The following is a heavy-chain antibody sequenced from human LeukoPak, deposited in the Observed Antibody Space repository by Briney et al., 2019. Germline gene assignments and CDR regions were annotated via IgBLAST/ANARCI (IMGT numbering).Heavy chain of an antibody. V-gene: IGHV4-39*07. CDR3: ARGRAGALYFDY. Sequence: SETLSLTCTVSGGSISSGDYYWSWIRQPPGKGLEWIGEINHSGSTNYNPSLKSRVTISVDTSKNQFSLKLSSVTAADTAVYYCARGRAGALYFDYWGQGTLVTVSS. D-gene: IGHD4-17*01. CDR1: GGSISSGDYY. CDR2: INHSGST. J-gene: IGHJ4*02.